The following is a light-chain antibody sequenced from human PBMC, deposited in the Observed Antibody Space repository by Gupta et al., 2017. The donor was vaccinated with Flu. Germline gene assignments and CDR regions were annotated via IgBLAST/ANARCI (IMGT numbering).Light chain of an antibody. CDR3: QQRSDLPMYT. V-gene: IGKV3-11*01. Sequence: EIVLTQSPATLSLSPGERAILSCRASQSVNIYLAWYQQKPGQPPRLLMFDASKRAAGIPDRFSGSGSGTDVTLTISTLEPEDFAVYYCQQRSDLPMYTFGQGTKLEMK. CDR2: DAS. CDR1: QSVNIY. J-gene: IGKJ2*01.